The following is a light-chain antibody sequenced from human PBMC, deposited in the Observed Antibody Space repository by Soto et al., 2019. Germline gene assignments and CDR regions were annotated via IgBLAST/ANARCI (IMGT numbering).Light chain of an antibody. V-gene: IGKV3-15*01. Sequence: IVMTQSPATLSVSPGERATLSCRASQSVSNNLAWYQQKHGQAPRLLFYGASTRATGIPARFSGSGSGTEFTLTISSLQSEDFAVYYCQQYNNWPPVTFGPGTKVDIK. J-gene: IGKJ3*01. CDR3: QQYNNWPPVT. CDR2: GAS. CDR1: QSVSNN.